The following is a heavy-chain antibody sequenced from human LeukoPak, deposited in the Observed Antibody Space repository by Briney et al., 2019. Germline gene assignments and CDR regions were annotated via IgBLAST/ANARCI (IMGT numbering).Heavy chain of an antibody. J-gene: IGHJ5*02. D-gene: IGHD2-2*01. V-gene: IGHV1-2*04. CDR1: GYTFTGYY. Sequence: GASVKVSCKASGYTFTGYYMHWVRQAPGQGLEWMGWINPNSGGTNYAQKFQGWVTMTRDTSISTAYMELSRLRSDDTAVYYSARATPLPTNNWFDPWGQGTLVTVSS. CDR2: INPNSGGT. CDR3: ARATPLPTNNWFDP.